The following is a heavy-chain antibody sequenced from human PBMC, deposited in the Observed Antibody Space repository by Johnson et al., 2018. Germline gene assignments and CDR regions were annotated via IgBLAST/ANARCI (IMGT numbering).Heavy chain of an antibody. V-gene: IGHV3-23*04. CDR2: ISGSGGST. CDR1: GFTFSDYY. J-gene: IGHJ6*03. Sequence: EVQLVESGGGLVQPGGSLRLSCAASGFTFSDYYMSWIRQAPGKGLEWVSAISGSGGSTYYADSVKGRFTISRDNSKTTLYLQMNSLRAEDTAVYYCAKALNGDYNYYYYMDVWGKGTTVTVSS. CDR3: AKALNGDYNYYYYMDV. D-gene: IGHD4-17*01.